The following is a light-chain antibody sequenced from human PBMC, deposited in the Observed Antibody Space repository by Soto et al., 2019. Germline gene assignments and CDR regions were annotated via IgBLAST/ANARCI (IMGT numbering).Light chain of an antibody. CDR3: QQYNKWPRT. CDR2: GAS. J-gene: IGKJ1*01. CDR1: QSVSSN. Sequence: EIVMTQSPATLSVSPGERATLSCTASQSVSSNLAWYQQKAGQAPRLLIYGASTRATGIPVRFSGSGSGTEFTLTISSLQSEDFAVYYCQQYNKWPRTFGQGTKLEIK. V-gene: IGKV3-15*01.